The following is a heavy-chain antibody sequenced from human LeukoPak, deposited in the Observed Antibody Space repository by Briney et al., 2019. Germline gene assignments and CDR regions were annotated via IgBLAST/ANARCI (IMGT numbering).Heavy chain of an antibody. CDR2: ISYDGSNK. Sequence: QTGGSLRLSCAASGFTFSSYGMHWVRQAPGKGLEWVAVISYDGSNKYYADSVKGRFTISRDNSKNTLYLQMNSLRAEDTAVYYCARSYCSSTSCYPDYWGQGTLVTVSS. V-gene: IGHV3-30*03. J-gene: IGHJ4*02. D-gene: IGHD2-2*01. CDR3: ARSYCSSTSCYPDY. CDR1: GFTFSSYG.